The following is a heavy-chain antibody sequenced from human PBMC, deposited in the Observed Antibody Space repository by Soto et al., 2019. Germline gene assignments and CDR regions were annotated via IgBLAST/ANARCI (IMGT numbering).Heavy chain of an antibody. Sequence: EVQVMESGGALVKPGRSLRLSCTTSGFTFGDYAMSWFRQAPGKGLEWVGFIRSKGYGGTTQYAASVKGRFTISRDDSESIAYLQMDSLKTEDTALYYCARVGSASLMVVVIADHWGQGTQVTVSS. CDR2: IRSKGYGGTT. J-gene: IGHJ4*02. CDR1: GFTFGDYA. D-gene: IGHD3-22*01. V-gene: IGHV3-49*05. CDR3: ARVGSASLMVVVIADH.